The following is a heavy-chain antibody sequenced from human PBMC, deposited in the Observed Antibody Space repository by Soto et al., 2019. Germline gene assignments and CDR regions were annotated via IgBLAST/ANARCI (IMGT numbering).Heavy chain of an antibody. CDR2: ISAYNGNT. J-gene: IGHJ4*02. CDR3: ARIESGYDHFVGGFFDY. V-gene: IGHV1-18*01. Sequence: ASVKVSCKASGYTFTSYGISWVRQAPGQGLEWMGWISAYNGNTNYAQKLQGRVTMTTDTSTSTAYMELRSLRSDDTAVYYCARIESGYDHFVGGFFDYWGQGTLVTVSS. CDR1: GYTFTSYG. D-gene: IGHD5-12*01.